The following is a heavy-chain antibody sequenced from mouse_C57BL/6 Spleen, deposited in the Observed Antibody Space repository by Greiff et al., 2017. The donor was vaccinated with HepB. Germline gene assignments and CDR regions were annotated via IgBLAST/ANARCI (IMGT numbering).Heavy chain of an antibody. CDR2: ISGGGGNT. CDR3: ARHGSSYRYFDV. Sequence: EVKVVESGGGLVKPGGSLKLSCAASGFTFSSYTMSWVRQTPEKRLEWVATISGGGGNTYYPDSVKGRFTISRDNAKNTLYLQMSSLRSEDTALYYCARHGSSYRYFDVWGTGTTVTVSS. D-gene: IGHD1-1*01. CDR1: GFTFSSYT. V-gene: IGHV5-9*01. J-gene: IGHJ1*03.